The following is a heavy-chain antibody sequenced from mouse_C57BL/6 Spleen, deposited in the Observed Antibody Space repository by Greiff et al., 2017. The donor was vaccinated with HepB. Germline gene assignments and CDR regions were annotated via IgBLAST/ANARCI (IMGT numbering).Heavy chain of an antibody. CDR3: ARPNHGSRDYYFDY. D-gene: IGHD1-1*01. J-gene: IGHJ2*01. CDR1: GFTFSSYG. CDR2: ISSGGSYT. V-gene: IGHV5-6*01. Sequence: EVKVVESGGDLVKPGGSLKLSCAASGFTFSSYGMSWVRQTPDKRLEWVATISSGGSYTYYPDSVKGRFTISRDNAKNTLYLQMSSLKSEDTAMYYCARPNHGSRDYYFDYWGQGTTLTVSS.